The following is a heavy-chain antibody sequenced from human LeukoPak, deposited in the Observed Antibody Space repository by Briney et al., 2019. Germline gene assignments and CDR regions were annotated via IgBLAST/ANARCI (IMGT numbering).Heavy chain of an antibody. CDR3: ATKSNSSWYIVY. Sequence: SETLSLTCTVSGGSISTSSYYWGWIRQPPGKGLEWIGSIYYSGSTYYNPSLKSRVTISVNTSKNQFSLKLSSVTAADTAVYYCATKSNSSWYIVYWGQGTLVTVSS. D-gene: IGHD6-13*01. CDR2: IYYSGST. J-gene: IGHJ4*02. V-gene: IGHV4-39*01. CDR1: GGSISTSSYY.